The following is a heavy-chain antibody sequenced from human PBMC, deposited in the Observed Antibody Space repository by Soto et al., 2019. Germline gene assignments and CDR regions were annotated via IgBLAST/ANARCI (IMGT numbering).Heavy chain of an antibody. Sequence: QAQLVESGGGVVQPGRSLRLSCAASGFAFSSYGMHWVRQAPGTGLEWVAVISYDGSLQHYADSVKGRFTISRDNSKNMVLLXXSXLXXXXXXVYXXXXXXXXXXXSVPXXWGQGTLVSVSS. CDR1: GFAFSSYG. V-gene: IGHV3-30*03. CDR3: XXXXXXXXXSVPXX. J-gene: IGHJ5*02. CDR2: ISYDGSLQ. D-gene: IGHD2-8*01.